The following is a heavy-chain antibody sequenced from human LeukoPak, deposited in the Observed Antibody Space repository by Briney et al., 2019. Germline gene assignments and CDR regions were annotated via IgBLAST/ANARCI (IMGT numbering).Heavy chain of an antibody. CDR3: AKDRGGADY. J-gene: IGHJ4*02. CDR2: ISGSGSST. V-gene: IGHV3-23*01. CDR1: GFTFSSYA. D-gene: IGHD3-10*01. Sequence: GGSLRLSCAASGFTFSSYAMSWVRQAPGKGLEWISAISGSGSSTFYADSVKGRFTISRDNSKNTLYLQMNSLRAEDTAVYYCAKDRGGADYWGQGTLVTVSS.